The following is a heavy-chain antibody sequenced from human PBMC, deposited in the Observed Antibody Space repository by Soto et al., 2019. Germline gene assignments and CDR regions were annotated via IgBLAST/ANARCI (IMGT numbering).Heavy chain of an antibody. CDR3: ARPPATRYDYIWGSYRSEDAFDI. V-gene: IGHV4-39*01. CDR2: IYYSGST. Sequence: SETLSLTCTVSGGSISSSSYYWGWIRQPPGKGLEWIGSIYYSGSTYYNPSLKSRVTISVDTSKNQFSLRLSSVTAADTAVYYCARPPATRYDYIWGSYRSEDAFDIWGQGTMVTVSS. D-gene: IGHD3-16*02. CDR1: GGSISSSSYY. J-gene: IGHJ3*02.